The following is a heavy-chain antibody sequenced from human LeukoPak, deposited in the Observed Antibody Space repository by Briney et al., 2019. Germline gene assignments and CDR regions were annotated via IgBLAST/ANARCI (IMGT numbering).Heavy chain of an antibody. V-gene: IGHV1-18*01. CDR2: ISAYNGNT. Sequence: ASVKVSCKASGYTFTSHGISWVRQAPGQGLEWMGWISAYNGNTNYAQKLQGRVTMTTDTSTSTAYMELRSLRSDDTAVYYCASDRIEVDAFDIWGQGTMVTVSS. CDR3: ASDRIEVDAFDI. D-gene: IGHD2-15*01. J-gene: IGHJ3*02. CDR1: GYTFTSHG.